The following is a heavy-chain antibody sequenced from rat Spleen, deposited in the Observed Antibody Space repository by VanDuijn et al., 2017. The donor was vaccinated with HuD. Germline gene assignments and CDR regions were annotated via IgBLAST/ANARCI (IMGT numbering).Heavy chain of an antibody. CDR2: ISYDESST. J-gene: IGHJ1*01. D-gene: IGHD2-5*01. CDR1: GFTFSNYG. Sequence: EVQLVESGGGLVQPGRSMKLSCAASGFTFSNYGMAWARQAPTKGLGWVAYISYDESSTYYRDSVQGRFTISRDNTRDTLYLQMDNLRSEDTATYYCARAGYLRDWYFDFWGPGTMVTVSS. V-gene: IGHV5-29*01. CDR3: ARAGYLRDWYFDF.